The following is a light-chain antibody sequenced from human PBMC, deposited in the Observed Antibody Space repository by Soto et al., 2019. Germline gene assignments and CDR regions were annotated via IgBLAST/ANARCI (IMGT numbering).Light chain of an antibody. Sequence: DIVMTQSPDSLAVSLGERATINCKSSQSVLYSSNNKNYLAWYQKKPGQPPKLLIYWASTRESGVPDRFSGSGSGKDFTLTISSLQAEDVAVYYCQQYYSSFTFGPGTKVDIK. CDR1: QSVLYSSNNKNY. CDR2: WAS. V-gene: IGKV4-1*01. CDR3: QQYYSSFT. J-gene: IGKJ3*01.